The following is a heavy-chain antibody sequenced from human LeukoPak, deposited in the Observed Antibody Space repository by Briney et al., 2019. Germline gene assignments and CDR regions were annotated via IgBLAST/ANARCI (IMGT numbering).Heavy chain of an antibody. CDR2: TSYDGGNK. CDR3: AKEIVVVTAIPPWFGCFQL. CDR1: GFTFSNYG. Sequence: PGRSLRLSCAASGFTFSNYGMHWVRQAPGKGLEWVAVTSYDGGNKYYADSAKGRFTISRDNSKNTLYLQMNSLRAEDTAVYYCAKEIVVVTAIPPWFGCFQLWGQGTLVTVSS. V-gene: IGHV3-30*18. D-gene: IGHD2-21*02. J-gene: IGHJ1*01.